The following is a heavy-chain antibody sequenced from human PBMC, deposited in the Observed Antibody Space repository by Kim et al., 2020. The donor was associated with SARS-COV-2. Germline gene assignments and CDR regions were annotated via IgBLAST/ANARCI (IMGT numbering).Heavy chain of an antibody. CDR1: GFTFSGHY. CDR2: IKQDGSEK. D-gene: IGHD2-8*02. Sequence: GGSLRLSCVDSGFTFSGHYMTWVRQAPGKGLEWVANIKQDGSEKLYVDSVKGRFTISRDNAKKSLYLQMNSLRAEDTAMYYCARNHWYYFDYWGQGTLVTVSS. J-gene: IGHJ4*02. V-gene: IGHV3-7*05. CDR3: ARNHWYYFDY.